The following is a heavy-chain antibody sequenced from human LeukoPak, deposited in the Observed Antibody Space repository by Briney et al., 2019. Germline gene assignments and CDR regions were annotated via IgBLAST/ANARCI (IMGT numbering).Heavy chain of an antibody. J-gene: IGHJ4*02. V-gene: IGHV3-66*01. CDR2: NYSGGST. Sequence: GGSLRLSCAASGFTVSSNYMSWVRQAPGKGLEWVSVNYSGGSTYYADSVKGRFTISRDNSKNTLYLQMNSLRAEDTAVYYCARDPRYGSGSKPGYWGQGTLVTVSS. D-gene: IGHD3-10*01. CDR1: GFTVSSNY. CDR3: ARDPRYGSGSKPGY.